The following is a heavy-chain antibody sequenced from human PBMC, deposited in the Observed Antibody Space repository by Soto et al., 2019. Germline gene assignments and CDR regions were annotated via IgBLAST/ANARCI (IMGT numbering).Heavy chain of an antibody. J-gene: IGHJ4*02. CDR3: ARVGSSGWSPDY. D-gene: IGHD6-19*01. Sequence: SETLSLTCTVSGGSISGHYWIWIRQPPGEGMEWIGYIFYSGSTTYNNNPSLKSRVSISVDTSKNQFYLRLSSVTAADTAVYYCARVGSSGWSPDYWGQGTLVTVS. CDR1: GGSISGHY. V-gene: IGHV4-59*11. CDR2: IFYSGSTTY.